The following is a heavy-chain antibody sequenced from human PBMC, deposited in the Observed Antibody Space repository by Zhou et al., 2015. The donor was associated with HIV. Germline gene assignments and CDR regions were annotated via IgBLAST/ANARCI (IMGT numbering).Heavy chain of an antibody. CDR2: IIPLFEAA. J-gene: IGHJ6*02. CDR1: GDTFTRNA. Sequence: QVQLVQSGAEVKRPGSSVNVSCKISGDTFTRNAISWVRQAPGQGLEWLGGIIPLFEAANYAQKFQGRVTITADKSTSTTHMELSSLRSEDTAVYYCARDLREYSYAYAGYYNTDVWDQGP. V-gene: IGHV1-69*06. CDR3: ARDLREYSYAYAGYYNTDV. D-gene: IGHD3-16*01.